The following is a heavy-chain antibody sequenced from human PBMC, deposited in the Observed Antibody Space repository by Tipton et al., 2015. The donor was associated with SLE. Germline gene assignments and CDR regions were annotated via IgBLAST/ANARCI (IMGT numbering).Heavy chain of an antibody. V-gene: IGHV3-66*02. CDR2: IYSGGST. Sequence: SLRLSCSASGFTFSSYAMHWVRQAPGKGLEWVSVIYSGGSTYYADSVKGRFTISRDNSKNTLYLQMNSLRAEDTAVYYCARDRVGARGYFDYWGQGTLVTVSS. CDR3: ARDRVGARGYFDY. D-gene: IGHD1-26*01. J-gene: IGHJ4*02. CDR1: GFTFSSYA.